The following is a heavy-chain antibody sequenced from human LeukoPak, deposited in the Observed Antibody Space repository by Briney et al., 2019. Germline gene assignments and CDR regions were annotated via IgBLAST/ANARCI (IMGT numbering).Heavy chain of an antibody. CDR2: IYTSGST. D-gene: IGHD3-22*01. Sequence: PSETLSLTCTVSGGSISSYYWSWIRQPAGKGLEWIGRIYTSGSTNYNPSLKSRVTISVDKFKNQFSLKLSSVTASDTAVYYCARDEPYYYDSSGYYTYYFDYWGQGTLVTVSS. V-gene: IGHV4-4*07. CDR1: GGSISSYY. CDR3: ARDEPYYYDSSGYYTYYFDY. J-gene: IGHJ4*02.